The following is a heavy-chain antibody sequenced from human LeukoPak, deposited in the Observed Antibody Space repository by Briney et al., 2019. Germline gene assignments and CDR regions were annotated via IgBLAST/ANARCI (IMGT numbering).Heavy chain of an antibody. CDR1: GGSISPYY. CDR3: ARAETLAAIYFYF. CDR2: IFYSGIT. J-gene: IGHJ4*02. D-gene: IGHD6-25*01. Sequence: KASETLSLTCSVSGGSISPYYWSWIRQPPGKGLEWIGYIFYSGITTYNPSLKSRVSLSLDSPKNQFFLRLTSVTAADTAVYYCARAETLAAIYFYFWGKGRLVTVAT. V-gene: IGHV4-59*01.